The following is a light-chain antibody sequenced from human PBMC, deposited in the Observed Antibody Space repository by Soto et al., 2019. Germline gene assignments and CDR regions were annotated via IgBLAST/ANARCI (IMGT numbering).Light chain of an antibody. CDR1: QSVLYSSNNKNY. CDR3: QQYYSTPLT. J-gene: IGKJ1*01. Sequence: DIVMTQSPDSLAVSLGERATINCKSSQSVLYSSNNKNYLVWYQQRPGQPPKMLIYWASTRESGVPDRFSGSGSGTDYTLTISSLQAEDVAVYYSQQYYSTPLTFGQGTKVEIK. V-gene: IGKV4-1*01. CDR2: WAS.